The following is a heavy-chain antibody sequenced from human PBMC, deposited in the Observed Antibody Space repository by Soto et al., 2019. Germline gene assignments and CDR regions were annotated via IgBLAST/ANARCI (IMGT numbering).Heavy chain of an antibody. CDR1: GFTFSSYS. CDR3: ARDPSSSWFNFDY. V-gene: IGHV3-21*01. D-gene: IGHD6-13*01. Sequence: ESGGGLVKPGGSLRLSCAASGFTFSSYSMNWVRQAPGKGLEWVSSISSSSSYIYYADSVKGRFTISRDNAKNSLYLQMNSLRAEDTAVYYCARDPSSSWFNFDYWGQGTLVTVSS. J-gene: IGHJ4*02. CDR2: ISSSSSYI.